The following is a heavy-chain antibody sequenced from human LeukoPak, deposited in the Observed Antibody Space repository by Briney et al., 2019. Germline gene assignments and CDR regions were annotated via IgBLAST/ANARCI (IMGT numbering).Heavy chain of an antibody. J-gene: IGHJ1*01. CDR2: FDPEDGET. D-gene: IGHD3-9*01. CDR1: GYTLTELS. CDR3: ATLLSGYYDTLTGYYEYFQH. Sequence: GASVKVSCKVSGYTLTELSMHWVRQAPGKGLEWMGGFDPEDGETIYAQKFQGRVTMTEDTSTDTAYMELSSLRSEDTAVYYCATLLSGYYDTLTGYYEYFQHWGQGTLVTVSS. V-gene: IGHV1-24*01.